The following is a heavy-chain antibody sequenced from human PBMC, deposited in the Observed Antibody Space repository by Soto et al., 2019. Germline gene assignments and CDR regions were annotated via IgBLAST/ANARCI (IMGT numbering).Heavy chain of an antibody. CDR1: GYTFTGYY. CDR3: ASGITMVRGVTAPHYYYYGMDV. D-gene: IGHD3-10*01. CDR2: INPNSGGT. Sequence: ASVKVSCKASGYTFTGYYMHWVRQAPGQGLEWMGWINPNSGGTNYAQKLQGWVTMTRDTSISTAYMELSRLRSDDTAVYYCASGITMVRGVTAPHYYYYGMDVWGQGTTVTVSS. J-gene: IGHJ6*02. V-gene: IGHV1-2*04.